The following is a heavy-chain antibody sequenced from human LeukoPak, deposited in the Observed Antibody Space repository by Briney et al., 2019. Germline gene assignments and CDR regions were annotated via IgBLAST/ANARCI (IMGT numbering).Heavy chain of an antibody. D-gene: IGHD3-3*01. J-gene: IGHJ4*02. CDR2: IYYSGTT. CDR1: GGSISGYY. Sequence: SETLFLTCTASGGSISGYYWNWIRQPPGKLLEMVGNIYYSGTTNYNQSFQSRFTMSVDKSINQFSLKLRTVTTDDTAVYYCAGEWHHVFAYWGQRNLV. CDR3: AGEWHHVFAY. V-gene: IGHV4-59*04.